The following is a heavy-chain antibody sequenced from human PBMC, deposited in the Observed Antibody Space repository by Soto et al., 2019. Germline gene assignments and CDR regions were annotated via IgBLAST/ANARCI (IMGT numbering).Heavy chain of an antibody. Sequence: QVQLVESGGGVVQPGRSLRLSCAASGFSFSSYGMHWVRQAPGKGLEWVAVVSPDGSNKYYADSVKGRFTISRDNSKNTRFLQMNSLRAEDTAVYYCARGVRGVIVALLDVWGQGTTVAVSS. CDR3: ARGVRGVIVALLDV. D-gene: IGHD3-10*01. J-gene: IGHJ6*02. CDR2: VSPDGSNK. V-gene: IGHV3-30*03. CDR1: GFSFSSYG.